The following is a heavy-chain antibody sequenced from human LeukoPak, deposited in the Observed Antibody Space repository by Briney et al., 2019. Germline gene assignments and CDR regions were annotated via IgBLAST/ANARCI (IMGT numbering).Heavy chain of an antibody. Sequence: SVKVSCKASGFTFTSSAVQWVRQARGQRLEWLGWIVVGSGNTNYAQKFQERVTITRDMSTSTAYMELSSLRSEDTAVYYCAAELPSLGATKVDWGQGTLVTVSS. CDR2: IVVGSGNT. V-gene: IGHV1-58*01. CDR1: GFTFTSSA. CDR3: AAELPSLGATKVD. J-gene: IGHJ4*02. D-gene: IGHD1-26*01.